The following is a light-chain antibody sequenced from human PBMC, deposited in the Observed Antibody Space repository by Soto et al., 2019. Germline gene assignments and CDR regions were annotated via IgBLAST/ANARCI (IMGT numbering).Light chain of an antibody. Sequence: EIVLTQSPGTLYLSQGEGATLSCRASQSVSSSFLAWYQQKPGQAPRLLIYGASSRATGIPYRFSGSGSGTVFTLTISRLEPEYFAVYYCQQYGSSPWPVGQGTKVEI. V-gene: IGKV3-20*01. CDR1: QSVSSSF. J-gene: IGKJ1*01. CDR2: GAS. CDR3: QQYGSSPWP.